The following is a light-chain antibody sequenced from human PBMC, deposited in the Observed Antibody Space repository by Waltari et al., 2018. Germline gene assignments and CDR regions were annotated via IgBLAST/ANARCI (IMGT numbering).Light chain of an antibody. Sequence: TCQASKDISNFLNWYQQKPGKAPKALIYDVSHLETGVPARFSGSGSGTEFTLIINSLQPEDIGTYYCQQYDSLPSTFGGGTKVEIQ. J-gene: IGKJ4*01. CDR1: KDISNF. CDR3: QQYDSLPST. CDR2: DVS. V-gene: IGKV1-33*01.